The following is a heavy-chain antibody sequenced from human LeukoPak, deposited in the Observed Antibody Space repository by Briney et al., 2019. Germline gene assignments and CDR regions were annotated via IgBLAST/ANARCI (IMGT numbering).Heavy chain of an antibody. CDR3: ATPPSLSSGLFFDS. CDR2: FHSEVGKT. CDR1: GGTFSSYA. D-gene: IGHD6-19*01. Sequence: ASVKVSCKASGGTFSSYAISWVRQAPGQGLEWMGGFHSEVGKTLYAQKFQGRVTMTEDTSTDTAYMELSSLRSDDTALYYCATPPSLSSGLFFDSWGQGTLVTVSS. V-gene: IGHV1-24*01. J-gene: IGHJ4*02.